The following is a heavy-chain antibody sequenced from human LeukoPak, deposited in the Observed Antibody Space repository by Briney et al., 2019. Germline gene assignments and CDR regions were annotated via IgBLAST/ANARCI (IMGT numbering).Heavy chain of an antibody. V-gene: IGHV3-66*01. CDR3: AGRDKGYYYGMDV. J-gene: IGHJ6*02. CDR2: LYSSGST. CDR1: GFTVSSNY. Sequence: GGSLRLSCAASGFTVSSNYMSWVRQAPGKGLVWVSLLYSSGSTYYTDSVKGRFTISRDSSKNTLYLQMNSLRAEDTAVYYCAGRDKGYYYGMDVWGQGTTVTVSS. D-gene: IGHD5-24*01.